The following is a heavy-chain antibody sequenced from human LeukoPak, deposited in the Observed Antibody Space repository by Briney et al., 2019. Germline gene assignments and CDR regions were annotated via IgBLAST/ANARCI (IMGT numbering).Heavy chain of an antibody. D-gene: IGHD5-18*01. CDR3: AKRIQLWLYFDY. Sequence: GGSLRPSCEASGFTFSSYAMSWVGQAQGKGLEWVSVISESGSSTYYADSVKGRFTISRDNSKNTLYLQVNSLRAEDTAVYYCAKRIQLWLYFDYWGQGTLVTVSS. CDR1: GFTFSSYA. J-gene: IGHJ4*02. V-gene: IGHV3-23*01. CDR2: ISESGSST.